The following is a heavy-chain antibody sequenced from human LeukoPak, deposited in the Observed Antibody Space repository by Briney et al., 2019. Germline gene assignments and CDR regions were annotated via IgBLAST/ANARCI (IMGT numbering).Heavy chain of an antibody. CDR2: IIPIFGMA. J-gene: IGHJ4*02. D-gene: IGHD5-24*01. CDR1: GGTFSNYA. V-gene: IGHV1-69*13. Sequence: ASVKVSCKASGGTFSNYAISWVRQAPGQGLEWMGGIIPIFGMANYAQKFQGRVTITADESTSTAYIDLSSLRSEDTAVYYCARSREMATMSDVDYWGQGTLVTVSS. CDR3: ARSREMATMSDVDY.